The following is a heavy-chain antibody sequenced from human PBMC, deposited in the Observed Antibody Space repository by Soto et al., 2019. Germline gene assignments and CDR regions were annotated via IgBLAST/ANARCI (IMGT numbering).Heavy chain of an antibody. D-gene: IGHD3-10*01. CDR3: ARTGSGNGKIDY. J-gene: IGHJ4*02. CDR2: IYYSGST. CDR1: GGSISSSRYY. Sequence: LSLTCTVSGGSISSSRYYWGWIRQPPGKGLEWIAYIYYSGSTNYNPSLKSRVTISVDTSKNQFSLKLSSVTAADTAVYYCARTGSGNGKIDYWGQGTLVTVSS. V-gene: IGHV4-61*05.